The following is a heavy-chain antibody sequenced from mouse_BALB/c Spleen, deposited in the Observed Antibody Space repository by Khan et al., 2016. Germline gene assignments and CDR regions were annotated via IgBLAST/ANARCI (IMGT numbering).Heavy chain of an antibody. J-gene: IGHJ3*01. CDR2: ISSGGST. CDR1: GFTFSSYA. CDR3: ASLLRPLAY. D-gene: IGHD1-2*01. Sequence: EVELVESGGGLVKPGGSLKLSCTASGFTFSSYAMSWVRQTPEKRLEWVASISSGGSTYYPDSVKGRFTISRDNARNILYLQMSSLRSEDTAMYYCASLLRPLAYWGQGTLVTVSA. V-gene: IGHV5-6-5*01.